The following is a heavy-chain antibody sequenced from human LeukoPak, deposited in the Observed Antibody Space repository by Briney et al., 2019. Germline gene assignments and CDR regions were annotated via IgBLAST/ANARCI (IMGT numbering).Heavy chain of an antibody. CDR1: GYTFTSYG. CDR3: ARVRKDYGDYNWFDP. CDR2: ISAYNGNT. Sequence: ASVKVSCKASGYTFTSYGISWVRQAPGQGLEWMGWISAYNGNTNYAQKLQGRVTMTTDTSTSTAYMELRSLRSDDTAVYYCARVRKDYGDYNWFDPWGQGTLVTVSS. V-gene: IGHV1-18*01. D-gene: IGHD4-17*01. J-gene: IGHJ5*02.